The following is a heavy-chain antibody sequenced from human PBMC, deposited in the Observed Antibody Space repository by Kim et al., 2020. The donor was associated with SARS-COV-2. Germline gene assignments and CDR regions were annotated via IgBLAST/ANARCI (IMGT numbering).Heavy chain of an antibody. D-gene: IGHD3-9*01. CDR3: AKVRVKYYDILTGYSLGVDYYGMDV. CDR1: GFTFSSYG. V-gene: IGHV3-30*18. J-gene: IGHJ6*02. Sequence: GGSLRLSCAASGFTFSSYGMHWVRQAPGKGLEWVAVISYDGSNKYYADSVKGRFTISRDNSKNTLYLQMNSLRAEDTAMYYCAKVRVKYYDILTGYSLGVDYYGMDVWGQGTTVTVSS. CDR2: ISYDGSNK.